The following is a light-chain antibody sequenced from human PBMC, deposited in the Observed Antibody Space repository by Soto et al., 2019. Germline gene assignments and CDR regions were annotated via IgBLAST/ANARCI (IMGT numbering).Light chain of an antibody. CDR2: DAS. V-gene: IGKV3-15*01. CDR3: QKYNDWPPAIT. CDR1: QNLYSN. Sequence: EIVMTQSPATLSVAPGERATLSCRASQNLYSNLAWYQQKPGQAPRLLIYDASTRATGIPPRFSVSVSGTDFTITISSLQSADFAVYYCQKYNDWPPAITFGQGTRLEMK. J-gene: IGKJ5*01.